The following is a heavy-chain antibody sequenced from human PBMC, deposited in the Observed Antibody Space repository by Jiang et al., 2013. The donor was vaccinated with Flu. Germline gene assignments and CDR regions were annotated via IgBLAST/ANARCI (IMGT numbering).Heavy chain of an antibody. D-gene: IGHD2-15*01. CDR1: GASISSGGYY. CDR3: ARSESAVVAAIDY. V-gene: IGHV4-31*03. Sequence: GSGLVKPSQTLSLTCTVSGASISSGGYYWSWIRQHPGKGLEWIGCIYYSGSTYSNPSLKSRVTISVDTSKNQFSLKLSSVTAADTAVYYCARSESAVVAAIDYWGQGTL. J-gene: IGHJ4*02. CDR2: IYYSGST.